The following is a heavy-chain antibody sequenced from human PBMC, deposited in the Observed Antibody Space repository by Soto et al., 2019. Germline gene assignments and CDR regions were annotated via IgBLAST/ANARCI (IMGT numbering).Heavy chain of an antibody. CDR3: ARGSYSYGRNWFDP. Sequence: SETLSLTCAVYGGSFSGYYWSWIRQPPGKGLEWIGESNHSGSTNYNPCLKSRVTISVDTSKNQFSLKLSSVTAADTAVYYCARGSYSYGRNWFDPWGQGTLVTVSS. D-gene: IGHD5-18*01. V-gene: IGHV4-34*01. CDR2: SNHSGST. CDR1: GGSFSGYY. J-gene: IGHJ5*02.